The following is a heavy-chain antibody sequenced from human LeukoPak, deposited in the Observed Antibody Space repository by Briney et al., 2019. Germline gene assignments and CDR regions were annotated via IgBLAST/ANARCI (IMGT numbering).Heavy chain of an antibody. J-gene: IGHJ5*02. D-gene: IGHD3-9*01. Sequence: SETPSLTCAVYGGSFSGYHWSWIRQPPGKGLEWIGEINHSGSTNYNPSLKSRVTISVDTSKNQFSLKLSSVTAADTAVYYCARGRRYDILTGYYRGYNWFDPWGQGTLVTVSS. CDR2: INHSGST. CDR1: GGSFSGYH. CDR3: ARGRRYDILTGYYRGYNWFDP. V-gene: IGHV4-34*01.